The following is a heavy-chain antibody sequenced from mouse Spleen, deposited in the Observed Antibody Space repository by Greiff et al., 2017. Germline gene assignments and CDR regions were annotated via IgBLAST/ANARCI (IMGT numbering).Heavy chain of an antibody. V-gene: IGHV5-9-3*01. CDR1: GFTFSSYA. CDR3: ARQGYYFDY. CDR2: ISSGGGNT. Sequence: EVQVVESGGGLVKRGGSLKLSCAASGFTFSSYAMSWVRQTPEKRLEWVATISSGGGNTYYPDSVKGRFTISRDNAKNTLYLQMSSLKSEDTATYYCARQGYYFDYWGQGTTLTVSS. J-gene: IGHJ2*01.